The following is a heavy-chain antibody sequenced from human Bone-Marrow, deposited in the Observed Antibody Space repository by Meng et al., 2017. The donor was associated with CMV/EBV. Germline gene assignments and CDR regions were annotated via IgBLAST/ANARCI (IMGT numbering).Heavy chain of an antibody. CDR1: GFPFSSYS. Sequence: GGTPRLSCAASGFPFSSYSMNWVRQAPGKGLEWVSSISSSSSYIYYADSVKGRFTISRDNAKNSLYLQMNSLRAEDTAVYYCARDPEYSSFGYWGQGTLVTVSS. D-gene: IGHD6-6*01. CDR3: ARDPEYSSFGY. J-gene: IGHJ4*02. V-gene: IGHV3-21*01. CDR2: ISSSSSYI.